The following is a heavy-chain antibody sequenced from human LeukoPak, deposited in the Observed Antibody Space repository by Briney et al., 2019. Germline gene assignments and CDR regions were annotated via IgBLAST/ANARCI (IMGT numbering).Heavy chain of an antibody. CDR1: GGSISSGGYY. D-gene: IGHD2-21*01. CDR3: ARDATPNSPGPDY. CDR2: IYYSGST. Sequence: SETLSLTCTVSGGSISSGGYYWSWIRQHPGKGLEWIGYIYYSGSTYYNPSLKSRVTISVDTSKNQFSLKLSSVTAADTAVYYCARDATPNSPGPDYWGQGTLVTVSS. J-gene: IGHJ4*02. V-gene: IGHV4-31*03.